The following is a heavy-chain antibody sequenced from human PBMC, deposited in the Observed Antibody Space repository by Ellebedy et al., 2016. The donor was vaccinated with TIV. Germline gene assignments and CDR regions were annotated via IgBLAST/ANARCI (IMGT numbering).Heavy chain of an antibody. CDR1: GFTLSLYD. J-gene: IGHJ4*02. Sequence: GESLKISCAVSGFTLSLYDVNWVRQAPGKGLEWIAYISISSSNIFYADSVKGRFTISRDDGKNSLFLQMDSLRVEDTAVYYCARGGVGAPPFESWGQGTLVTVSS. CDR2: ISISSSNI. D-gene: IGHD1-26*01. CDR3: ARGGVGAPPFES. V-gene: IGHV3-48*04.